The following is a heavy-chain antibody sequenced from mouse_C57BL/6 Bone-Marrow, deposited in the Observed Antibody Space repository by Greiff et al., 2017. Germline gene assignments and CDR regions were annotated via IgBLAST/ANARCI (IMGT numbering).Heavy chain of an antibody. Sequence: DVQLQESGGGRVQKGGALKLSCAASGIDFSRYWMSWVRRALGKGIAWIGEINPDSSTINYAPSLKDKFIISRDNAKNTLYLQMSKVRSENTALYYCARRDYYAMDYWGQGTSVTVSS. CDR2: INPDSSTI. J-gene: IGHJ4*01. V-gene: IGHV4-1*01. CDR1: GIDFSRYW. CDR3: ARRDYYAMDY.